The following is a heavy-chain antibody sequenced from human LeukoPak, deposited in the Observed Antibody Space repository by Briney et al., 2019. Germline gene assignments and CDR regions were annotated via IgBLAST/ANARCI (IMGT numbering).Heavy chain of an antibody. CDR2: ISAHNGNT. J-gene: IGHJ4*02. D-gene: IGHD5-18*01. CDR1: GYTCTSYG. Sequence: GASVQDTCKASGYTCTSYGMSWARQAPGQELEGMGWISAHNGNTNYAQKLQGRATITTDTTTSTACMNLRSLGSDETSVYYCARDFPYSYGYKGDSDYWGQGTMVTVSS. CDR3: ARDFPYSYGYKGDSDY. V-gene: IGHV1-18*04.